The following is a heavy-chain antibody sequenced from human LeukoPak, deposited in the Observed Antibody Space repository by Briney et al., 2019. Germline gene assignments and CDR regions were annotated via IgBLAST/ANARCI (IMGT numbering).Heavy chain of an antibody. CDR1: GYTFTSYG. V-gene: IGHV1-18*01. CDR3: ARILISSPGDSSGYYYSFDY. J-gene: IGHJ4*02. D-gene: IGHD3-22*01. CDR2: ISAYSGNT. Sequence: ASVKVSCKASGYTFTSYGISWVRQAPGQGLEWMGWISAYSGNTNYAQKLQGRVTMTTDTSTSTAYMELRSLRSDDTAVYYCARILISSPGDSSGYYYSFDYWGQGTLVTVSS.